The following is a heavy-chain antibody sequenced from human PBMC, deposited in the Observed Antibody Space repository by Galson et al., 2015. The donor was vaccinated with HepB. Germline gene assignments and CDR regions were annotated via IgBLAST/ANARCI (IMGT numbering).Heavy chain of an antibody. D-gene: IGHD3-10*01. V-gene: IGHV3-74*01. CDR1: GFTFNNSW. CDR2: INTDGSSA. J-gene: IGHJ4*02. CDR3: ISSYWGAPNY. Sequence: SLRLSCAASGFTFNNSWMHWVRQTPGKGLVWVSRINTDGSSATYADSVKGRFTISRDNAKNTLYLQMNSLRAEDTIVYYCISSYWGAPNYWGQGTLVTVSS.